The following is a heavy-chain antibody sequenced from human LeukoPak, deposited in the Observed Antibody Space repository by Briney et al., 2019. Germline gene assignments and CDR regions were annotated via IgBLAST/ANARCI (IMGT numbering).Heavy chain of an antibody. Sequence: ASVKVSCKVSGYTLTELSMHWVRQATGQGLEWMGWMNPNSGNTGYAQKFQGRVTMTRNTSISTAYMELSSLRSEDTAVYYCARGGGSYYLLFDYWGQGTLVTVSS. D-gene: IGHD1-26*01. J-gene: IGHJ4*02. CDR2: MNPNSGNT. V-gene: IGHV1-8*01. CDR3: ARGGGSYYLLFDY. CDR1: GYTLTELS.